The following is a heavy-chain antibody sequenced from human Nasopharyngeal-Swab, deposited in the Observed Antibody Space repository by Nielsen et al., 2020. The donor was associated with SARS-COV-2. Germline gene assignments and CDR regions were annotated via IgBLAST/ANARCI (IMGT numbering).Heavy chain of an antibody. Sequence: GESLKISCAASGFTFSSYGMHWVRQAPGKGLEWLAVISYDGSNKYYADSMKGRFTISRDNSKNTLYLQMNSLRAEDTAVYYCAKERYGDYDYGMDVWGQGTTVTVSS. CDR1: GFTFSSYG. V-gene: IGHV3-30*18. D-gene: IGHD4-17*01. CDR3: AKERYGDYDYGMDV. CDR2: ISYDGSNK. J-gene: IGHJ6*02.